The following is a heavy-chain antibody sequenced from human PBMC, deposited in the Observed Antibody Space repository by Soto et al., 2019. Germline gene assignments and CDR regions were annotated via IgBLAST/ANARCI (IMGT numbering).Heavy chain of an antibody. Sequence: SETLSLTCAVYGGSFSGYYWSWIRQPPGKGLEWIGEINHSGSTNYNPSLKRRVTISVDTSKNHLPLKMSSVTAADTAVYYCARRLYCSSTSCPGEGVSSGGETLHNWFDPWGQGTLVTVSS. CDR2: INHSGST. J-gene: IGHJ5*02. D-gene: IGHD2-2*01. CDR1: GGSFSGYY. CDR3: ARRLYCSSTSCPGEGVSSGGETLHNWFDP. V-gene: IGHV4-34*01.